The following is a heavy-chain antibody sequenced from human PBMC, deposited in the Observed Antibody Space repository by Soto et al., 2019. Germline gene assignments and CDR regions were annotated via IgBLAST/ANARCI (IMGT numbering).Heavy chain of an antibody. V-gene: IGHV4-39*01. J-gene: IGHJ4*02. CDR2: FYSSVSI. D-gene: IGHD3-3*01. CDR1: GGSFSSSRFF. Sequence: QVQLQESGPGLVKPSETLSLSCTVSGGSFSSSRFFWAWIRQPPGKGLEWIASFYSSVSIYYNPSRQSLLSGYGDTSQNQFSLQVCAVNAADTADYYRGRLHDFWNRHEVTDFYLGRGTRVSVSS. CDR3: GRLHDFWNRHEVTDFY.